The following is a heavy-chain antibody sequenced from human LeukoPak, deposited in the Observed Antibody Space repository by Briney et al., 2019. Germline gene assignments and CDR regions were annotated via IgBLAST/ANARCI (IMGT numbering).Heavy chain of an antibody. CDR3: AKERQQLVDY. D-gene: IGHD6-13*01. CDR2: ISYDGSNK. Sequence: GRSLRLSCAASGFSFSSYGMHWVRQGPGKGLEWVAVISYDGSNKYYEDSVKGRFTISRDNSKNTLYLQMNSLRAEDTAVYYCAKERQQLVDYWGQGTLVTVSS. V-gene: IGHV3-30*18. CDR1: GFSFSSYG. J-gene: IGHJ4*02.